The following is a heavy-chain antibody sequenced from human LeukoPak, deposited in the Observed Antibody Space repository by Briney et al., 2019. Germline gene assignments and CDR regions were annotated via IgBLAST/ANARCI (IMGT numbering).Heavy chain of an antibody. J-gene: IGHJ4*02. Sequence: ASVKVSCKASGYTFTGYYMHWVRQAPGQGLEWMGWINPNSGGTNYAQKFQGRVTMTRDTSISTAYMELSRLRSDDTAVYYCARVPPTPYDNYYFDYWGQGTQVTVSS. CDR1: GYTFTGYY. CDR2: INPNSGGT. D-gene: IGHD3-22*01. CDR3: ARVPPTPYDNYYFDY. V-gene: IGHV1-2*02.